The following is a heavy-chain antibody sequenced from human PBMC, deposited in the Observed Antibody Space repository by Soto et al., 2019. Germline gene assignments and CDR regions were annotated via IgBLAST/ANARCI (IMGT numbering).Heavy chain of an antibody. Sequence: PGESLKIYCKCSGYIFTSCWISWVREMAGNGLEWVGRIAPSDSYTNYSPSFQDHVTISADKSINTAYLHWSSLCASDTAMYYCAREDSSSWYSQGAFDIWGQGTMVTVSS. D-gene: IGHD6-13*01. CDR3: AREDSSSWYSQGAFDI. CDR1: GYIFTSCW. CDR2: IAPSDSYT. V-gene: IGHV5-10-1*01. J-gene: IGHJ3*02.